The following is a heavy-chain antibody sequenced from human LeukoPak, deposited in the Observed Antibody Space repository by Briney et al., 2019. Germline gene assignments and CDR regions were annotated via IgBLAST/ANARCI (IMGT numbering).Heavy chain of an antibody. V-gene: IGHV4-39*07. J-gene: IGHJ4*02. CDR1: GGSISSRNYY. Sequence: SESLSLTCSVSGGSISSRNYYWGWIRQPPGKKLEWIGSIYYSGNTHYNPSLTSRVTISVDTSKTQFSLKLSSVTAADTAVYYCARAGSGWSFDSWGQGNLATVSS. D-gene: IGHD6-19*01. CDR3: ARAGSGWSFDS. CDR2: IYYSGNT.